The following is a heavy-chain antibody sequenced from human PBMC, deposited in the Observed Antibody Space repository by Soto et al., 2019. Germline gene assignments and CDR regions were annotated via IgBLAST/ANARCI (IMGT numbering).Heavy chain of an antibody. D-gene: IGHD1-7*01. CDR3: ARDPLTGTTRFDY. Sequence: GGSLRLSCAASGFTFSSYSMNWVRQAPGKGLEWVSSISSSSSYIYYADSVKGRFTISRDNAKNSLYLQMNSLRAEDTAVYYCARDPLTGTTRFDYWGQGTLVTVSS. V-gene: IGHV3-21*01. CDR2: ISSSSSYI. J-gene: IGHJ4*02. CDR1: GFTFSSYS.